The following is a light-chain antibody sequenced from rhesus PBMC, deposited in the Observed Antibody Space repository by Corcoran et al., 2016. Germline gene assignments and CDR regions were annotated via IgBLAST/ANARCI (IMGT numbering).Light chain of an antibody. CDR3: LQYSSSPYS. V-gene: IGKV1-22*01. CDR1: PSISSW. J-gene: IGKJ2*01. CDR2: KAS. Sequence: DIQMTQSPSSLSASVGDTVTIPCRASPSISSWLDWYQQKPGKAPKLLIYKASSLQSGVPSRFSGSGSGTDVTRTISSRQPEDFATYYCLQYSSSPYSFGQGTKVEIK.